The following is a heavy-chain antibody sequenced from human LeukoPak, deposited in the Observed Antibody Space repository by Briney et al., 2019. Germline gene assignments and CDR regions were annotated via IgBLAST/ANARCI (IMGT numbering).Heavy chain of an antibody. D-gene: IGHD3-3*01. V-gene: IGHV4-4*02. CDR3: AREGGFYRPLDY. Sequence: SGTPSPTRGVSGGSLNSTKWWALGRPPPREGLEGIGEVHLDGRTNYNPSLKSRLIMSVDLPENHISLKLTSVTAADTAVYYCAREGGFYRPLDYSGQGTLVTVSS. J-gene: IGHJ4*02. CDR2: VHLDGRT. CDR1: GGSLNSTKW.